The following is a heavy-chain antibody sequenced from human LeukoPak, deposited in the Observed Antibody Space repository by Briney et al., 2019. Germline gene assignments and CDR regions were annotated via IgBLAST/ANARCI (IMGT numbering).Heavy chain of an antibody. D-gene: IGHD2-2*01. CDR3: AKVPSYCSSTSCSPGGWYYFDY. CDR2: ISSSGSTI. CDR1: GFTFSDYY. J-gene: IGHJ4*02. V-gene: IGHV3-11*04. Sequence: GGSLRLSCAASGFTFSDYYMSWIRQAPGKGLEWVSYISSSGSTIYYADSVKGRFTISRDNSKNTLYLQMNSLRAEDTAVYYCAKVPSYCSSTSCSPGGWYYFDYWGQGTLVTVSS.